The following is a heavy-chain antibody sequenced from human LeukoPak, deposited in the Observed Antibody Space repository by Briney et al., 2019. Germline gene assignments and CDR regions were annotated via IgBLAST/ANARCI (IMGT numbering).Heavy chain of an antibody. CDR1: GFTFSSYA. CDR2: ITGSGSST. D-gene: IGHD6-13*01. CDR3: VKVSGMYSSSWPTDI. J-gene: IGHJ4*02. Sequence: PGGSLRLSCAASGFTFSSYAMSWVRQAPGKGLEWVSTITGSGSSTYYADSVKGRFTISRDKSMNTLLLQMSSLRAEDTAVYYCVKVSGMYSSSWPTDIWGQGTLVTVSS. V-gene: IGHV3-23*01.